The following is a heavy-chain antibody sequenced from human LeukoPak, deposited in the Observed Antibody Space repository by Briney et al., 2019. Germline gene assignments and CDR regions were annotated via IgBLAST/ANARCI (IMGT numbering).Heavy chain of an antibody. CDR2: INPKSGDT. Sequence: GASVKVSCTASGYTFTDYYMHWVRQAPGQGLEWMGWINPKSGDTRFAQKFQDRVTMTRDTSISTAYMELRRLRSDDTAVYFCAREGLLYSSGTYFRSWGQGSLVSVSS. CDR3: AREGLLYSSGTYFRS. CDR1: GYTFTDYY. J-gene: IGHJ5*02. V-gene: IGHV1-2*02. D-gene: IGHD3-10*01.